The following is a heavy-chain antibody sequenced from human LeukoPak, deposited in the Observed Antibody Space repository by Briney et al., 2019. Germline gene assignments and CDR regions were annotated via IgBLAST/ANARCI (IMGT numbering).Heavy chain of an antibody. Sequence: PGGSLRLSCAASGFTSSFYWISWVRQAPGKGLEWLANIKEDGIAKHYLNSVKGRFTISRDSANNSLYLQMSSLRVEDTAVYYCAISYGSGRSHYWGPGTLVAVSS. D-gene: IGHD3-10*01. CDR3: AISYGSGRSHY. CDR1: GFTSSFYW. V-gene: IGHV3-7*01. CDR2: IKEDGIAK. J-gene: IGHJ4*02.